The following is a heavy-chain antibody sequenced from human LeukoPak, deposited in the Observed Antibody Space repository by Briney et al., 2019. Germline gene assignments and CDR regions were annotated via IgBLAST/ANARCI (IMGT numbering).Heavy chain of an antibody. CDR1: GFTFSSYS. CDR3: ARGFRNSSFHFDH. Sequence: GGSLRLSCAASGFTFSSYSMNWVRQTPGKGLEWVSSISSSSSYVYYADSVKGRFTISRDNAKNSLYLQMNSLRAEDTAVYYCARGFRNSSFHFDHWGQGTLVTVSS. J-gene: IGHJ4*02. V-gene: IGHV3-21*01. CDR2: ISSSSSYV. D-gene: IGHD1-14*01.